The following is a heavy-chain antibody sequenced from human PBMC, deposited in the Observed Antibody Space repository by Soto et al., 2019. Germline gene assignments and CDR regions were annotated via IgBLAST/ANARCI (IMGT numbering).Heavy chain of an antibody. V-gene: IGHV1-2*04. D-gene: IGHD6-6*01. Sequence: QVQLVQSGAEVKKPGASVKVSCKASGYTFTGYYMHWVRQAPGQGLEWMGWINPNSGGTNYAQKFQGWVTMTRDTSISTAYMELSRLRSDDTAVYYCVRELNSSSSPPADGMDVWGQGTTVTVSS. CDR1: GYTFTGYY. CDR2: INPNSGGT. CDR3: VRELNSSSSPPADGMDV. J-gene: IGHJ6*02.